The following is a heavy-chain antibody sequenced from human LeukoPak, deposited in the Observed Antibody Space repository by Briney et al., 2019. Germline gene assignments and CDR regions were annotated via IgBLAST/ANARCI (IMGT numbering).Heavy chain of an antibody. Sequence: GESLKISCTASGFNFGDNDMSWVRQGPGKGLEWVGFIRSKAYGGTTEHAASVKGRFTISRDDSKSIAYLQMNSLKTEDTAVYYCARDTVTTFRFRDYYYYGMDVWGQGTTVTVSS. V-gene: IGHV3-49*04. CDR1: GFNFGDND. CDR2: IRSKAYGGTT. CDR3: ARDTVTTFRFRDYYYYGMDV. D-gene: IGHD4-17*01. J-gene: IGHJ6*02.